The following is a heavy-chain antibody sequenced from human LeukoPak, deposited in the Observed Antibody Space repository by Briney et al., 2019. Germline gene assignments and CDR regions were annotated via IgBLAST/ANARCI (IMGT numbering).Heavy chain of an antibody. CDR1: GYSFTSYW. J-gene: IGHJ5*02. Sequence: GESLKISCKGSGYSFTSYWIGWVRQMPGKGLEWMGIIYPGDSDTRYSPSFQGQVTISADKSISTAYLQWSSLKASDTAMYYCASIQDFWSGTPWWSDPWGQGTLVTVSS. D-gene: IGHD3-3*01. CDR2: IYPGDSDT. V-gene: IGHV5-51*01. CDR3: ASIQDFWSGTPWWSDP.